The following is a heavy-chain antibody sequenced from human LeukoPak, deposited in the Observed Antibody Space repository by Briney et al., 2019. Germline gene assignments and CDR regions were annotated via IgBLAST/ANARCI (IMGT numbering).Heavy chain of an antibody. J-gene: IGHJ6*03. CDR3: ARGKKGYSNYGSYYYMDV. V-gene: IGHV4-34*01. CDR1: GGSFSGYY. D-gene: IGHD4-11*01. CDR2: INHSGST. Sequence: SETLSLTCAVHGGSFSGYYWSWIRQPPGKGLEWIGEINHSGSTNYNPSLKSRVTISVDTSKNQFSLKLSSVAAADTAVYYCARGKKGYSNYGSYYYMDVWGKGTTVTVSS.